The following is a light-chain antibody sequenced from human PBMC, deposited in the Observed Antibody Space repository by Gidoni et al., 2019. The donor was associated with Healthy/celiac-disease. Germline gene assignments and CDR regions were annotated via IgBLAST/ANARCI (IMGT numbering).Light chain of an antibody. CDR1: QSVSSSY. V-gene: IGKV3-20*01. J-gene: IGKJ3*01. CDR3: QQYGSSPPRFT. Sequence: EIVLTQSPGTLSLSPWETATLSCRASQSVSSSYLAWYQQKPGQAPRLLLYGASSRATGIPDRFSGSGSGTDFALTISRLEPEDFAVYYCQQYGSSPPRFTFGPGTKVDIK. CDR2: GAS.